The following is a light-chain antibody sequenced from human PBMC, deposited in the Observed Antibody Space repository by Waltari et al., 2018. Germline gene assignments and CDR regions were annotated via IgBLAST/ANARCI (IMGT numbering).Light chain of an antibody. CDR2: DNS. CDR3: GTWDSSLSAYV. J-gene: IGLJ1*01. Sequence: QSVLTQPPSVSAAPGQKVTISCSGSSSNIGGNSVSWYQQLPGTAPKLLIYDNSKRPSGIPDRFSASKSGTSATLGITGLQTGDEADYYCGTWDSSLSAYVFGTGTKVTVL. V-gene: IGLV1-51*01. CDR1: SSNIGGNS.